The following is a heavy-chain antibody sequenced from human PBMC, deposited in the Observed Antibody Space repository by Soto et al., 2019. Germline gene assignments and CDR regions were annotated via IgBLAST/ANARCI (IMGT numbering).Heavy chain of an antibody. J-gene: IGHJ6*02. CDR2: INPSASHT. Sequence: QVHLVQSGAEVKKPGASVKVSCKASGDTVTNFYVHWVRQAPGQGLEWMGIINPSASHTTYAQKFQGSLTLTTDTSTATVYMELSSLTSEDTALYFCARDRFGTVAPRGMDVWGQGTTVTVSS. CDR3: ARDRFGTVAPRGMDV. D-gene: IGHD3-16*01. V-gene: IGHV1-46*01. CDR1: GDTVTNFY.